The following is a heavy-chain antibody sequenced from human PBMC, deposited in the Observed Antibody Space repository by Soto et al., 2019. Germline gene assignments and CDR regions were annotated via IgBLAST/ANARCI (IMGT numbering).Heavy chain of an antibody. CDR3: ARPYCGGDCYSVDYFDY. D-gene: IGHD2-21*02. J-gene: IGHJ4*02. CDR2: IYWDDDK. Sequence: SGPTLVNPTQTLTLTCTFSGFSLSTSGVGVGWIRQPPGKALEWLALIYWDDDKRYSPSLKSRLTITKDTSKNQVVLTMTNMDPVDTATYYCARPYCGGDCYSVDYFDYWGQGTLVTVSS. CDR1: GFSLSTSGVG. V-gene: IGHV2-5*02.